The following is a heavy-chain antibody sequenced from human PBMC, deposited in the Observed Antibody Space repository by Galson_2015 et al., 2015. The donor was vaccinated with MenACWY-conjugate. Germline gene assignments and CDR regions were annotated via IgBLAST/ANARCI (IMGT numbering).Heavy chain of an antibody. CDR3: ARDRSTNGDGGYYYGMDV. J-gene: IGHJ6*02. CDR2: INPSGGST. Sequence: QSGAEVKKPGESLRISCKASGYTFTSYGISWVRQAPGQGLEWMGIINPSGGSTSYAQKFQGRVTMTRDTSTSTVYMELSSLRSEDTAVYYCARDRSTNGDGGYYYGMDVWGQGTTVTVSS. V-gene: IGHV1-46*01. D-gene: IGHD2-8*01. CDR1: GYTFTSYG.